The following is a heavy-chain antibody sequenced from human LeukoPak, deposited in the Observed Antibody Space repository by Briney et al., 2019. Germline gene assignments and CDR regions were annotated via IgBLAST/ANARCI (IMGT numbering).Heavy chain of an antibody. V-gene: IGHV4-38-2*02. CDR3: ARVRSVYGDYPRFTAIDYYMDV. D-gene: IGHD4-17*01. CDR1: GYSISSGFY. Sequence: SETLSLTCTVAGYSISSGFYWGWIRQPPGKGLEWIGSIYHSGSTYYNPSLKSRVTMSVDTSKNQFSLKLSSVTAADTAVYYCARVRSVYGDYPRFTAIDYYMDVWGKGTTVTVSS. CDR2: IYHSGST. J-gene: IGHJ6*03.